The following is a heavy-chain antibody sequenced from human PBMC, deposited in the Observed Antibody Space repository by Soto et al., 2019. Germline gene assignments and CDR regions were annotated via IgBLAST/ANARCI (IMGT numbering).Heavy chain of an antibody. CDR2: IYYSGST. Sequence: SETLSLTCTVSGGSISSYYWSWIRQPPGKGLEWIGDIYYSGSTNYNPSLKSRVTISVDTSKNHFSLKLSSVTAADTAVYYCARAEGAKADYWGQGALVTVSS. J-gene: IGHJ4*02. CDR3: ARAEGAKADY. CDR1: GGSISSYY. V-gene: IGHV4-59*01.